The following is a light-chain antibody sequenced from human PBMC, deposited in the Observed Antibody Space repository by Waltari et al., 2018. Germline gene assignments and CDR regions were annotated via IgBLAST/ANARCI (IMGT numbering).Light chain of an antibody. V-gene: IGKV1-5*03. CDR1: QSINSW. CDR3: QQYNSLPMT. Sequence: DIQVTQSPSTLSASVGDRVTITCRASQSINSWLAWYQQKPGKAPKLLIQKASTLQSGVPSRFSGSGSGTEFILTISSLQPDDFAIYYCQQYNSLPMTFGQGTRLE. J-gene: IGKJ5*01. CDR2: KAS.